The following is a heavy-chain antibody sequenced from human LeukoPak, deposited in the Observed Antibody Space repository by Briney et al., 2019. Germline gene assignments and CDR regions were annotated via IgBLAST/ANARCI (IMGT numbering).Heavy chain of an antibody. CDR1: GDSISSGDYY. CDR2: IYYSGST. J-gene: IGHJ4*02. V-gene: IGHV4-61*08. Sequence: KSSETLSLTCTVSGDSISSGDYYWSWIRQPPGKGLEWIGYIYYSGSTNYNPSLKSRVTISVDTSKNQFSLKLSSVTAADTAVYYCARIGAPTPRAFCDYWGQGNMVTVSS. CDR3: ARIGAPTPRAFCDY. D-gene: IGHD2-15*01.